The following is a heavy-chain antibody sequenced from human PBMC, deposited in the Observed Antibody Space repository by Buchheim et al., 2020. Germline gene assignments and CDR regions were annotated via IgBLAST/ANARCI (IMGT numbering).Heavy chain of an antibody. CDR2: ISFDGNNK. V-gene: IGHV3-30-3*01. D-gene: IGHD2/OR15-2a*01. CDR3: ARVSSAGATFFYYGMDV. CDR1: GFSFSRYA. Sequence: QVQLVESGGGVVQPGRSLRLSCAASGFSFSRYAMYWVRQAPGQGLEWVAAISFDGNNKYYDDSVKGRFTISSDNSKTTFFLQMNSLTGDDTATYYCARVSSAGATFFYYGMDVWGQGTT. J-gene: IGHJ6*02.